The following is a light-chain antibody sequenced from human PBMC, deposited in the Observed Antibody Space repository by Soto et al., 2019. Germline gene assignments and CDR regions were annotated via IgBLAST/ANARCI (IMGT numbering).Light chain of an antibody. Sequence: QSVLIQSPSASASLGASAKLTCTLSSGHSSYAIAWHQQQPEKGPRYLMKLDSDGSHTKGDAIPDRFSGSSSGAERYLTISCLQSEDEADYYCQTWGTGIHVVFGGGTKLTVL. CDR3: QTWGTGIHVV. V-gene: IGLV4-69*01. CDR2: LDSDGSH. CDR1: SGHSSYA. J-gene: IGLJ2*01.